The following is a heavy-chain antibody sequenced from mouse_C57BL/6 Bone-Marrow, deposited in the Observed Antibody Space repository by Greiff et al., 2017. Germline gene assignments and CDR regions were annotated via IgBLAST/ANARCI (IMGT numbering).Heavy chain of an antibody. CDR1: GFTFSSYG. CDR2: ISSGGSYT. D-gene: IGHD2-3*01. CDR3: ASPIYCPTWLAY. J-gene: IGHJ3*01. V-gene: IGHV5-6*01. Sequence: EVQGVESGGDLVKPGGSLKLSCAASGFTFSSYGMSWVRQTPDKRLEWVATISSGGSYTYYPDSVKGRFTISRDNAKSTLYLQMSSLKSEDSAVYYCASPIYCPTWLAYWGQGTLVTVSA.